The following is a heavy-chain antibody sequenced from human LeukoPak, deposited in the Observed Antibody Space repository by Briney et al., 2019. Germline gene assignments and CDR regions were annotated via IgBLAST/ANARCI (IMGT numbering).Heavy chain of an antibody. CDR1: GGSVTSGFYY. CDR2: VYYSGST. Sequence: SETLSLTCTVSGGSVTSGFYYWSWIRQPPGKGLVWIGQVYYSGSTHYNPSLKSRVTISVDTSKNQFSLKVSSVTAADTAVYYCARAAQTIGYCRGTTCRYYYFDYWGQGTLVTVSS. D-gene: IGHD2-2*01. J-gene: IGHJ4*02. V-gene: IGHV4-61*01. CDR3: ARAAQTIGYCRGTTCRYYYFDY.